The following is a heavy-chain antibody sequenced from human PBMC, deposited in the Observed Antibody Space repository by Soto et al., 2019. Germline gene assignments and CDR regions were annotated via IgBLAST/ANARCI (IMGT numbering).Heavy chain of an antibody. CDR3: AKVPLHLGELSSLYYFDY. D-gene: IGHD3-16*02. V-gene: IGHV3-9*01. CDR1: GFTFDDYA. Sequence: GGSLRLSCAASGFTFDDYAMHWVRQAPGKGLEWVSGISWNSGSIGYADSVKGRFTISRDNAKNSLYLRMKSLRAEDTALYYCAKVPLHLGELSSLYYFDYWGQGTLVTVSS. CDR2: ISWNSGSI. J-gene: IGHJ4*02.